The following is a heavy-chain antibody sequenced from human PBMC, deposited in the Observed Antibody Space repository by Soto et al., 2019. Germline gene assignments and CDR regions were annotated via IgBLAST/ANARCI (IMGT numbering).Heavy chain of an antibody. CDR1: GFTFMNHG. J-gene: IGHJ5*02. CDR2: IWSDGSEK. CDR3: ARWSNNRVVDP. D-gene: IGHD1-1*01. Sequence: QVQLVESGGGVVQPGRSLRLSCEGSGFTFMNHGMHGVRQPPGNGPEWLAVIWSDGSEKYNADSLHGRFTISRANSKNTRYIQMSSLPVDDKSIYYRARWSNNRVVDPWCPRTRVTVS. V-gene: IGHV3-33*08.